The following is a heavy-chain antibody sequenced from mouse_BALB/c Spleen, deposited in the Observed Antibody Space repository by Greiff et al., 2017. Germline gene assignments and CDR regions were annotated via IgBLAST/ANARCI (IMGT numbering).Heavy chain of an antibody. D-gene: IGHD2-12*01. Sequence: EVKLVESGGGLVKPGGSLKLSCAASGFTFSDYYMYWVRQTPEKRLEWVATISDGGSYTYYPDSVKGRFTISRDNAKNNLYLQMSSLKSEDTAMYYCARVRRGWYFDVWGAGTTVTVSS. J-gene: IGHJ1*01. V-gene: IGHV5-4*02. CDR2: ISDGGSYT. CDR3: ARVRRGWYFDV. CDR1: GFTFSDYY.